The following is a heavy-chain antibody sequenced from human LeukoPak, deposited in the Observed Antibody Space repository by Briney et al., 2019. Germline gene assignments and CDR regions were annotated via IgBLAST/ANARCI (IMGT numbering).Heavy chain of an antibody. D-gene: IGHD3-3*01. J-gene: IGHJ4*02. V-gene: IGHV3-66*01. Sequence: SGGSLRLSCAASGFTASSNYMSWVRQAPGKGLEWVSVIYSGGSTYYADSVKGRFTISRDNSKNTLYLQMNSLRAEDTAVYYCARGSGLRYYDFWSGYYRPFVFDYWGQGTLVTVSS. CDR1: GFTASSNY. CDR2: IYSGGST. CDR3: ARGSGLRYYDFWSGYYRPFVFDY.